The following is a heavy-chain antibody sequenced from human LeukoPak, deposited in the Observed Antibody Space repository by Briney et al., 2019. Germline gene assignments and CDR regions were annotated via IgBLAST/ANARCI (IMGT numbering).Heavy chain of an antibody. V-gene: IGHV4-61*02. CDR3: ARAGLQLPGPNWFDP. D-gene: IGHD5-24*01. J-gene: IGHJ5*02. CDR1: GGSISSGSYS. CDR2: IYTSGST. Sequence: PSQTLSLTCTVSGGSISSGSYSWGWFRKPAGKGLEWIGRIYTSGSTNYNPSLKSRVTISVDTSKNQFSLKLSSVTAADTAVYYCARAGLQLPGPNWFDPWGQGTLVTVSP.